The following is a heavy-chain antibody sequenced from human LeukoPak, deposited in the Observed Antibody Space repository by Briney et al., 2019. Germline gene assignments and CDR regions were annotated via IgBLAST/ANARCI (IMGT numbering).Heavy chain of an antibody. Sequence: SETLSLTCTVSGDSISSGPYYWGWIRQPPGKGLEWIGNIYYGENIYYNPSLKSRVTISIDTSNNQFYLKLSSLTAADTAVYYCARRDDSSGYHKIFDYWGQGTLVTVSS. CDR3: ARRDDSSGYHKIFDY. CDR1: GDSISSGPYY. CDR2: IYYGENI. V-gene: IGHV4-39*01. J-gene: IGHJ4*02. D-gene: IGHD3-22*01.